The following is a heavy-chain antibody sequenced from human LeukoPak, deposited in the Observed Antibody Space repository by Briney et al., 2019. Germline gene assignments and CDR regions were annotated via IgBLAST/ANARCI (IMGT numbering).Heavy chain of an antibody. CDR2: IKQDGREK. D-gene: IGHD3-22*01. J-gene: IGHJ5*02. Sequence: GGSLRLSCAASGFTFSSYWMTWVRQAPGKGLEWVANIKQDGREKHYVDSVKGRFSISRDNAKKSMYLQMNSLRAEDTAVYYCVRDRGYYNSRGYFLGDRGGQGTLVTVSS. V-gene: IGHV3-7*01. CDR1: GFTFSSYW. CDR3: VRDRGYYNSRGYFLGDR.